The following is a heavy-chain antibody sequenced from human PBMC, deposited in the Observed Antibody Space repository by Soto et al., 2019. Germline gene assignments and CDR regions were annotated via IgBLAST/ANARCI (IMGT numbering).Heavy chain of an antibody. Sequence: QVQLVESGGGVVQPGRSLRLSCAASGFTFSSYAMHWVRQAPGKGLEWVAVISYDGSNKYYADSVKGRFTISRDNSKNTLYLQMNSLRAEDTAVYYCARDILRLYSYGTSYGMDVRGQGTTVTVSS. V-gene: IGHV3-30-3*01. CDR1: GFTFSSYA. CDR3: ARDILRLYSYGTSYGMDV. CDR2: ISYDGSNK. J-gene: IGHJ6*02. D-gene: IGHD5-18*01.